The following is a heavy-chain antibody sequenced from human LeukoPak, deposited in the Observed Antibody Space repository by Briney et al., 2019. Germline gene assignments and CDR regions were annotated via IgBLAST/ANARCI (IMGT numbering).Heavy chain of an antibody. CDR1: GYTFTNYY. V-gene: IGHV1-46*01. J-gene: IGHJ4*02. CDR3: ARSGRATVTTSDY. CDR2: INPSGGST. D-gene: IGHD4-17*01. Sequence: GASVEVSCKASGYTFTNYYMHWVRQAPGQGLEWMGFINPSGGSTSYAQKFQGGVTMTRDTSTSTVYMELSSLRSEDTAVYYCARSGRATVTTSDYWGQGTLVTVSS.